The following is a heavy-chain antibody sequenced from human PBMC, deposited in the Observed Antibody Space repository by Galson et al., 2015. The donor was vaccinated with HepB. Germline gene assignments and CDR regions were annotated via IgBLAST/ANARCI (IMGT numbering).Heavy chain of an antibody. J-gene: IGHJ4*02. V-gene: IGHV2-5*02. Sequence: PALVKPTQTLTLTCTFSGFSLSTSGVGVGWIRQPPGKALEWLALIYWDDDKRYSTSLKTRLTIPKDTSKNQVVLTMTNMDPLDTATYYCARIRGGGGNSGAPDYWGQGTLVTVSS. CDR3: ARIRGGGGNSGAPDY. CDR1: GFSLSTSGVG. CDR2: IYWDDDK. D-gene: IGHD4-23*01.